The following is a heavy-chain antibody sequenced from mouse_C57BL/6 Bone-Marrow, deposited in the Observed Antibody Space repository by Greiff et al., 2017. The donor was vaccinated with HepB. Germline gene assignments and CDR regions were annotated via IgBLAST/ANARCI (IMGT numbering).Heavy chain of an antibody. D-gene: IGHD2-5*01. CDR3: ARDGYSNYYAMDY. V-gene: IGHV5-16*01. Sequence: EVKLVESEGGLVQPGSSMNLSCTASGFTFSDYYMAWVRQVPEKGLEWVANINYDGSSTYYLDSLKSRFIISRDNAKNILYLQMSSLKSEDTATYYCARDGYSNYYAMDYWGQGTSVTVSS. CDR1: GFTFSDYY. CDR2: INYDGSST. J-gene: IGHJ4*01.